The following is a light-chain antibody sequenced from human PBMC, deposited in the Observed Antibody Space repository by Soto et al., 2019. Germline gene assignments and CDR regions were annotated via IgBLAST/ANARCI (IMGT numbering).Light chain of an antibody. J-gene: IGKJ4*01. V-gene: IGKV3-11*01. CDR2: DAT. CDR3: QQRTNWLT. Sequence: EIVLTQSPATLSLSPGERATLSCRASQSVTWYLAWYQQKPGQAPRLLIYDATNRATGIPARFSGSGSGTDFTLTISSLEPEDFEVYYCQQRTNWLTFGGGTRVEI. CDR1: QSVTWY.